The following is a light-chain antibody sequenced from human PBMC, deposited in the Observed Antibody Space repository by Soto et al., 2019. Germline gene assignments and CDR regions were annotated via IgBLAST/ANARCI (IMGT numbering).Light chain of an antibody. Sequence: QSVLTQPPSVSGAPGQGVTISCTGSSSNIGAGYDVHWYQQLPGTAPKLLIYGNSNRPSGVPDRFSGSKSGTSASLAITGLQAEDEADYYCQSYDSSLSGSHAVFGGGTQLTVL. CDR2: GNS. CDR3: QSYDSSLSGSHAV. CDR1: SSNIGAGYD. V-gene: IGLV1-40*01. J-gene: IGLJ7*01.